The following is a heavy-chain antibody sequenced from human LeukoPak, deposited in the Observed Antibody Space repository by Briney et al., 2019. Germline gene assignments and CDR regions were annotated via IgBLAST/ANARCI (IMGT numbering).Heavy chain of an antibody. CDR3: ARAVSGRFDY. D-gene: IGHD6-19*01. J-gene: IGHJ4*02. CDR1: GGSISSGGYS. CDR2: IYYSGST. Sequence: PSQTLSLTCAVSGGSISSGGYSWSWIRQPPGKGLEWTGYIYYSGSTNYNPSLNSRVTISVDTSKNQFSLRLSSVTAADTVIYYCARAVSGRFDYWGQGTLVTVSS. V-gene: IGHV4-30-4*07.